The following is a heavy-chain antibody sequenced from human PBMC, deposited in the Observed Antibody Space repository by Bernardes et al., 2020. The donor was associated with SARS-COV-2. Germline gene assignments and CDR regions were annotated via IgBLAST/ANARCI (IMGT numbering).Heavy chain of an antibody. D-gene: IGHD6-13*01. V-gene: IGHV4-31*03. Sequence: SETLSLTCTVSGDSSSSGGYFWNWIRQHPGKGLEWIGYILYSGITHYNPSLKRRVSISVDTAKNQFSLRLTSVTAADTDVYYCARGRYSGSWYREEWFDPWGQGTLVTVSS. CDR2: ILYSGIT. CDR1: GDSSSSGGYF. CDR3: ARGRYSGSWYREEWFDP. J-gene: IGHJ5*02.